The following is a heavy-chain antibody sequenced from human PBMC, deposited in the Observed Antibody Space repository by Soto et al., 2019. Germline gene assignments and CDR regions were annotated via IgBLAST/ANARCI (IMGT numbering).Heavy chain of an antibody. D-gene: IGHD2-15*01. CDR2: ISAYNGNT. J-gene: IGHJ4*02. V-gene: IGHV1-18*01. CDR1: GYTFTSYG. Sequence: QVQLVQSGAEVKKPGASVKVSCKASGYTFTSYGISWVRQAPGQGLEWMGWISAYNGNTNYAQKLPGRGTMTTDTSTSTAYMELRSLRSDDTAVYYCARDRGDIVVVVAADYYFDYWGQGTLVTVSS. CDR3: ARDRGDIVVVVAADYYFDY.